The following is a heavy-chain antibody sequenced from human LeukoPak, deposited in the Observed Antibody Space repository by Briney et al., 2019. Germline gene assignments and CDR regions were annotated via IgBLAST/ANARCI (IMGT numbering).Heavy chain of an antibody. V-gene: IGHV4-30-4*08. J-gene: IGHJ2*01. Sequence: SSETLSLTCTVSGGSISSGDYYWSWIRQPPRKGLEWIGYIYYSGSTYYNPSLKSRVTISVDTSKNQFSLKLSSVTAADAAVYYCARDPRYYYGSGSPSNRCFDLWGRGTLVTVSS. D-gene: IGHD3-10*01. CDR3: ARDPRYYYGSGSPSNRCFDL. CDR1: GGSISSGDYY. CDR2: IYYSGST.